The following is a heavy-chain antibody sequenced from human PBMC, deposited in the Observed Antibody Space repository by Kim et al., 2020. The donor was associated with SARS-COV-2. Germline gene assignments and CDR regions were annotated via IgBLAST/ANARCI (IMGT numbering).Heavy chain of an antibody. Sequence: RFTISRDNSKNTLYLQMNSLRAEDTAVYYCARGVTRYSYGGTYYYYGMDVWGQGTTVTVSS. V-gene: IGHV3-30*01. D-gene: IGHD5-18*01. CDR3: ARGVTRYSYGGTYYYYGMDV. J-gene: IGHJ6*02.